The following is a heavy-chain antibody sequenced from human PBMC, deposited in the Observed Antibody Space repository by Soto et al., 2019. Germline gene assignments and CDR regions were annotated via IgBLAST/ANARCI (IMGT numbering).Heavy chain of an antibody. D-gene: IGHD2-2*01. CDR1: GGTFSSYT. J-gene: IGHJ3*02. CDR3: ARAVPTDIVVVPADKYAFDI. CDR2: IIPILGIA. Sequence: SVKVSCKASGGTFSSYTISWVRQAPGQGLEWMGRIIPILGIANYAQKFQGRVTITADKSTSTAYMELSSLRSEDTAVYYCARAVPTDIVVVPADKYAFDIWGQGTMVTVSS. V-gene: IGHV1-69*02.